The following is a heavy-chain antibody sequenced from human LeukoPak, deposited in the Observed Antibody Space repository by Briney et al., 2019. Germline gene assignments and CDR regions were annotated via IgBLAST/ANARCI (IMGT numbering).Heavy chain of an antibody. CDR1: GYTFTSYG. D-gene: IGHD5-18*01. CDR2: ISAYNGNT. Sequence: GASVNLSCKASGYTFTSYGISWVRQAPGQGLEWMGWISAYNGNTNYAQKLQGRVTITTDTSTRTAYMELRSLRSDDTAVYYCARAAMASYYFDYWGQGTLVTVS. J-gene: IGHJ4*02. V-gene: IGHV1-18*01. CDR3: ARAAMASYYFDY.